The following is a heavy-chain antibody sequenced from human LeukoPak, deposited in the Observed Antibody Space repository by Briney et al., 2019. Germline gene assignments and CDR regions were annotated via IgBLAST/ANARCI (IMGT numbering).Heavy chain of an antibody. J-gene: IGHJ3*02. CDR1: GGSISIGGYY. V-gene: IGHV4-31*03. Sequence: PSETLSLTCTASGGSISIGGYYWSWIRQHPGKGLEWIGYIFYNGNTYYNPSLKSRLTISGDMSESQFSLKLTSVTAADTAVYFCVRNFDSYNAFDIWGQGTMVTVSS. CDR3: VRNFDSYNAFDI. D-gene: IGHD3-10*01. CDR2: IFYNGNT.